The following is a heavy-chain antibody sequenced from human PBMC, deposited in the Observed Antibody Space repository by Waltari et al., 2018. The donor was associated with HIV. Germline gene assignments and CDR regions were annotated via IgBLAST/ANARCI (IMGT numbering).Heavy chain of an antibody. V-gene: IGHV1-3*01. Sequence: QVRLLQSGPEVKKPGASLILFCRASGYTFSSSAMHWLRQAPGQRPEWMGWINGGNGHTKYSQKFQDRVTFSRDVSAATAYMELAALKVDDTAIYYCAKSGTSMITLGSWGQGTPVVVSS. CDR1: GYTFSSSA. D-gene: IGHD3-22*01. CDR2: INGGNGHT. CDR3: AKSGTSMITLGS. J-gene: IGHJ4*02.